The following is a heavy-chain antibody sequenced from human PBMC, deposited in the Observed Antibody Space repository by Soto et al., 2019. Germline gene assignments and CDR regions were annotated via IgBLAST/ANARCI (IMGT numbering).Heavy chain of an antibody. Sequence: EVQLVQSGAEVKKPGGSLKISCKGSGYTFSTYWIGWVRQMPGKGLEWMGIIYPGDSATRYSPPSQGQVTISADKSTRTAYLEWSSLKASDTAMYYWARPKKTFIEIDLWGQGTIVTAS. CDR1: GYTFSTYW. CDR3: ARPKKTFIEIDL. D-gene: IGHD2-15*01. V-gene: IGHV5-51*01. J-gene: IGHJ3*01. CDR2: IYPGDSAT.